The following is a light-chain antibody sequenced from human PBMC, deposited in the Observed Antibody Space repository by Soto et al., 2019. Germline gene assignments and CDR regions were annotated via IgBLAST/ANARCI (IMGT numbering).Light chain of an antibody. Sequence: IQMTQSPSSLSASIGDRVTITCRASQGISSYLAWYQQKPGKAPKLLIYAASTLQSGVPSRFSGSGSGTDFTLTISCLQSEDFATYYCQQYYSYPPWTFGQGTKVDIK. V-gene: IGKV1-8*01. CDR2: AAS. CDR1: QGISSY. CDR3: QQYYSYPPWT. J-gene: IGKJ1*01.